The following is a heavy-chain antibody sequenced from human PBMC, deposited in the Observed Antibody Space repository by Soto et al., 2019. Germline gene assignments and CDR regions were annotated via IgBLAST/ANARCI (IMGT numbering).Heavy chain of an antibody. Sequence: ASVKVSCKASGYTFTSYAMHWVRQAPGQRFEWMGWINAGNGNTKYSQKFQGRVTITRDTSASTAYMELSSLRSEDTAVYYFAIDTTPYSSSSVHYFDYSGQGTLVSVSS. D-gene: IGHD6-13*01. V-gene: IGHV1-3*01. J-gene: IGHJ4*02. CDR1: GYTFTSYA. CDR2: INAGNGNT. CDR3: AIDTTPYSSSSVHYFDY.